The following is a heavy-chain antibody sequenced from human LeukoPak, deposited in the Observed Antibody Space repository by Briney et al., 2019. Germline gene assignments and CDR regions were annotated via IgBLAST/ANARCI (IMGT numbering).Heavy chain of an antibody. Sequence: GRSLRLSCAASGFTFSTYGMHWVRQAPGKGLEWVTVISYDGGNKYYADSVKGRFTISRDNSKNTLFLQMNSLRAEDTAVYYCARAHPYMVRGGWFDPWGQGTLVTVSS. J-gene: IGHJ5*02. CDR1: GFTFSTYG. CDR3: ARAHPYMVRGGWFDP. CDR2: ISYDGGNK. D-gene: IGHD3-10*01. V-gene: IGHV3-30*03.